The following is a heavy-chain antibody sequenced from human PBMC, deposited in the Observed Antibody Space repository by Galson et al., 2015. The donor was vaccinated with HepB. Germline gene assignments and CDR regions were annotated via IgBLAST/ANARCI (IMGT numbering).Heavy chain of an antibody. Sequence: SVKVSCKASGYTFTSYGISWVRQAPGQGLEWMGWISAYNGNTNYAQKLQGRVTMTTDTSTSTAYMELRSLRSDDTAVYYCARDVLLWFGELAGYYYGMDVWGQGTTVTVSS. CDR2: ISAYNGNT. V-gene: IGHV1-18*04. CDR3: ARDVLLWFGELAGYYYGMDV. D-gene: IGHD3-10*01. J-gene: IGHJ6*02. CDR1: GYTFTSYG.